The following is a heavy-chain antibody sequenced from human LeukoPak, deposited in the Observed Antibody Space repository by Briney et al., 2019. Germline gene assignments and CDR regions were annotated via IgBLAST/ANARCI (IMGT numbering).Heavy chain of an antibody. Sequence: SQTLSLTCTVSGGSISSGGYYWSWIRQHPGKGLEWIGYIYYSGSTYYNPSLKSRVTISVDRSKNQFSLKLSSVTAADTAVYYCARDDPAMGMDVWGQGTTVTVSS. V-gene: IGHV4-31*03. J-gene: IGHJ6*02. CDR2: IYYSGST. D-gene: IGHD2-2*01. CDR1: GGSISSGGYY. CDR3: ARDDPAMGMDV.